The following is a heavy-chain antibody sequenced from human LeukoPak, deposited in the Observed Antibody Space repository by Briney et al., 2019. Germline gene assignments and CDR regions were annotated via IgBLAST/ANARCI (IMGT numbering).Heavy chain of an antibody. D-gene: IGHD3-22*01. CDR2: MNPNSGHT. Sequence: ASVKVSCKASGYTFTSYDINWVRQATGQGLEWMGWMNPNSGHTGYAQKFQGRVTITRNTSISTAYMELRSLRSEDTAVYYCARDSTGYYLFDFWGQGTLVTVSS. V-gene: IGHV1-8*03. CDR3: ARDSTGYYLFDF. J-gene: IGHJ4*02. CDR1: GYTFTSYD.